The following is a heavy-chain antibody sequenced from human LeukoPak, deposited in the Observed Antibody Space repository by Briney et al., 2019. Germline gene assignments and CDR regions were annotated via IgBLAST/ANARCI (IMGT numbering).Heavy chain of an antibody. CDR1: GYSFTSYW. CDR3: ARIAVAAYYYYYYMDV. D-gene: IGHD6-19*01. J-gene: IGHJ6*03. CDR2: IYPGDSDT. V-gene: IGHV5-51*01. Sequence: GESLKISCKGSGYSFTSYWIGWVRQMPGKGLEWMGIIYPGDSDTRYSPSFQGQVTISADKSISTAYLQWSSLKASDTAMYYCARIAVAAYYYYYYMDVWGKGTTVTVSS.